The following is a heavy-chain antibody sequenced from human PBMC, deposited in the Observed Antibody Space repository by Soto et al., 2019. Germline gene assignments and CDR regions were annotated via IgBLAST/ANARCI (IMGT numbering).Heavy chain of an antibody. CDR1: GFTFDDYA. CDR3: AKDIMTTVTTSMDV. Sequence: DVQLVESGGGLVQPGRSLRLSCAASGFTFDDYAMHWVRQAPGKGLEWVSGISWNSGSIGYADSVKGRFTISRDNAKNSLYLQMNSLRAEDTALYYCAKDIMTTVTTSMDVWGQGTTVTVSS. V-gene: IGHV3-9*01. D-gene: IGHD4-4*01. J-gene: IGHJ6*02. CDR2: ISWNSGSI.